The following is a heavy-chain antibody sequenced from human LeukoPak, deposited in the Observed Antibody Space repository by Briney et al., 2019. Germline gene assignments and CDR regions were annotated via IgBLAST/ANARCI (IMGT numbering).Heavy chain of an antibody. D-gene: IGHD6-19*01. CDR2: INLSGGST. CDR3: AKDESRDSSGQPPVGYYYYMDV. J-gene: IGHJ6*03. Sequence: GASVKVSCKASGYTFTSYYMHWVRQAPGQGLEWMGIINLSGGSTSYAQKFQGRVTMTRDMSTSTVYMELSSLRSEDTAVYYCAKDESRDSSGQPPVGYYYYMDVWGKGTTVTVSS. V-gene: IGHV1-46*01. CDR1: GYTFTSYY.